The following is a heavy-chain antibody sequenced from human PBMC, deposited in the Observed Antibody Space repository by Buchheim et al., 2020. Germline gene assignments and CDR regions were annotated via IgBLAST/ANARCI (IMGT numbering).Heavy chain of an antibody. J-gene: IGHJ4*02. Sequence: QVQLVQSGAEVKKPGASVKVSCKASGFTLTGYYMHWVRQAPGQGLEWMGWINPDSGGTNDAQKVQGRVTMTRDKSLNTAYMELSSLTSDDSAVYYCARTSSFDYWGQGTL. V-gene: IGHV1-2*02. CDR3: ARTSSFDY. CDR1: GFTLTGYY. CDR2: INPDSGGT.